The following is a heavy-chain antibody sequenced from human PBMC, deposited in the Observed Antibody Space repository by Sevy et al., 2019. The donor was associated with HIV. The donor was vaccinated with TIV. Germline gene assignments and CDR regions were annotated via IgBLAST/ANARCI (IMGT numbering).Heavy chain of an antibody. CDR3: ARGPDYSNYYFDY. V-gene: IGHV3-21*01. J-gene: IGHJ4*02. CDR1: GFTFSSYS. CDR2: ISSSSSYI. Sequence: GGSLRLSCAASGFTFSSYSMNWVRQAPGKGLEWVSSISSSSSYIYYADSVKGRFTISRDNAKNSLYLQMNSLRAEDTAVYYCARGPDYSNYYFDYWGQGTLVTASS. D-gene: IGHD4-4*01.